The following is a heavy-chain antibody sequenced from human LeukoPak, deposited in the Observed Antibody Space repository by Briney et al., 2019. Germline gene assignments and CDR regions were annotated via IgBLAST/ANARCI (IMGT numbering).Heavy chain of an antibody. CDR1: GFTLSNAW. V-gene: IGHV3-21*01. J-gene: IGHJ6*03. CDR2: ISSSSSYI. Sequence: GGSLRLSCAVSGFTLSNAWMSWVRQAPGKGLEWVSSISSSSSYIYYADSVKGRFTISRDNAKNSLYLQMNSLRAEDTAVYYCARDLSPYYYMDVWGKGTTVTVSS. CDR3: ARDLSPYYYMDV.